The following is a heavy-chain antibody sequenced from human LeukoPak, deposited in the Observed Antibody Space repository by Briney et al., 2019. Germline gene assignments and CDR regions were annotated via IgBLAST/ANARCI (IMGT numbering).Heavy chain of an antibody. D-gene: IGHD1-26*01. Sequence: PSETLSLTCAVYGGSFSGYYWSWIRQPPGKGLEWIGEINHSGSTNYNASLKSRVTISVDTSKNQFSLRLSSVTAADTAVYYCARETRLHSGSYSNDAFDIWGQGTMVTVSS. V-gene: IGHV4-34*01. J-gene: IGHJ3*02. CDR1: GGSFSGYY. CDR2: INHSGST. CDR3: ARETRLHSGSYSNDAFDI.